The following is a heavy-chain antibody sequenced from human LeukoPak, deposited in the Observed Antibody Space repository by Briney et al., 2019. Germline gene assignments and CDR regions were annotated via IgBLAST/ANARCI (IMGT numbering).Heavy chain of an antibody. CDR2: IYYSGST. V-gene: IGHV4-39*07. D-gene: IGHD3-10*01. CDR3: ARVSWFDELPSY. J-gene: IGHJ4*02. Sequence: SETLSLTCTVSGGSISSSNFFWGGIRQPPGRGLEWIGSIYYSGSTYYNPSLKRRVTISVDTSKNQFSLKLSSVTAADTAVYYCARVSWFDELPSYGGQGTLVSVTS. CDR1: GGSISSSNFF.